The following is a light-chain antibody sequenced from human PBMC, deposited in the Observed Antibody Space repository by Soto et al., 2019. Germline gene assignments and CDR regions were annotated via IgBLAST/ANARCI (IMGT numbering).Light chain of an antibody. V-gene: IGLV2-14*03. Sequence: QSALTQPASVSGSPGQSITISCTGTSSDVGTYNYVSWYQQHPGKAPKLMIYDVNNRPSGVSNRFSGSKSGNTASLTISGLQAEDEADYYCSSYTSSNTLDVFGTGTKLTVL. J-gene: IGLJ1*01. CDR1: SSDVGTYNY. CDR2: DVN. CDR3: SSYTSSNTLDV.